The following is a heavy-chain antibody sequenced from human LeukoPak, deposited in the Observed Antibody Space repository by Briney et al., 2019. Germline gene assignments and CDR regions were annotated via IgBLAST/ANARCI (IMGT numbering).Heavy chain of an antibody. Sequence: GGSLRLSCAASEFSVGSNYMTWVRQAPGKGLEWVSLIYSGGSTYYADSVKGRFTISRDNSKNTLYLQMNSLRAEDTAVYYCASSRWYANFDYWGQGTLVTVSS. D-gene: IGHD4-23*01. V-gene: IGHV3-53*01. J-gene: IGHJ4*02. CDR1: EFSVGSNY. CDR2: IYSGGST. CDR3: ASSRWYANFDY.